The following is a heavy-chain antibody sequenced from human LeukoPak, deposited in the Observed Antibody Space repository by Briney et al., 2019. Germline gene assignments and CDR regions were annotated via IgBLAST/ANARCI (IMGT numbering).Heavy chain of an antibody. CDR3: AREALLWFGEPDAFDI. CDR1: GYTFTSYG. Sequence: ASVKVSCKASGYTFTSYGISWVRQAPGQGLEWMGWISAYNGNTNYAQKLRGRVTMTTDTSTSTAYMELRSLGSDDTAVYYCAREALLWFGEPDAFDIWGQGTMVTVSS. D-gene: IGHD3-10*01. CDR2: ISAYNGNT. J-gene: IGHJ3*02. V-gene: IGHV1-18*01.